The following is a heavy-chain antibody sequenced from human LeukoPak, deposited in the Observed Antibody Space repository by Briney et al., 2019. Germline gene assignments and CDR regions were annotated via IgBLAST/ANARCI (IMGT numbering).Heavy chain of an antibody. Sequence: QPGGSLRLSCAASGFTFSSYWMNWARQAPRKGLEWVASINHNGNVNYYVDSVKGRFTISRDNAKNSLYLQMSNLRAEDTAVYFCARGGGLDVWGQGATVTVSS. J-gene: IGHJ6*02. CDR3: ARGGGLDV. CDR2: INHNGNVN. V-gene: IGHV3-7*03. CDR1: GFTFSSYW. D-gene: IGHD3-16*01.